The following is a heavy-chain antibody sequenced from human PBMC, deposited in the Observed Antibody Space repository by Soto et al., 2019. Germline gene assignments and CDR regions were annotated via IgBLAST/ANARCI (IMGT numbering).Heavy chain of an antibody. D-gene: IGHD2-21*01. CDR3: SRGGGGGLFDL. V-gene: IGHV3-11*06. CDR1: GFTFSDHY. Sequence: QVQLVESGGGLAKPGGSLRLSCASSGFTFSDHYMSWIRRSPGKGLEFLSYISPRTTYKNYADSVKGRFTISRDNAKNSLYLQLNSLRAEDTAIYYCSRGGGGGLFDLWGQGTFVTVSS. CDR2: ISPRTTYK. J-gene: IGHJ4*02.